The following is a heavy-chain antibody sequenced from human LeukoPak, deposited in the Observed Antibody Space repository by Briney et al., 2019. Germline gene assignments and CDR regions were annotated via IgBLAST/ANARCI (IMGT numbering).Heavy chain of an antibody. J-gene: IGHJ4*02. D-gene: IGHD2-21*02. CDR3: ARQFGCSGGDCYPDH. Sequence: RYSPSFEGQVTISVDKSISTAYLQWSSLKASDTAMYYCARQFGCSGGDCYPDHWGQGTLVTVSS. V-gene: IGHV5-51*01.